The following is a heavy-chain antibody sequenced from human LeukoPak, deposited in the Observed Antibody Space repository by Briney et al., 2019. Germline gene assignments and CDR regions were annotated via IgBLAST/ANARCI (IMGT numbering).Heavy chain of an antibody. V-gene: IGHV4-59*01. CDR2: IYYSGST. CDR3: ARDSGYSSSDAFDI. J-gene: IGHJ3*02. CDR1: GGSISSYY. D-gene: IGHD6-13*01. Sequence: SETLSLTCTVSGGSISSYYWSWIRQPPGKGLEWIGYIYYSGSTNYNPSLKSRVTISVDTSKNQFSLKLSSVTAADTAEYYCARDSGYSSSDAFDIWGQGTMVTVSS.